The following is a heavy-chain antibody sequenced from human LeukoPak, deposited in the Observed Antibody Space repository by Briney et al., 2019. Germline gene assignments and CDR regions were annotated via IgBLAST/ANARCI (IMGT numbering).Heavy chain of an antibody. V-gene: IGHV1-46*01. CDR3: ATHLLDYYDSSGYLDY. CDR2: INPSGGST. D-gene: IGHD3-22*01. J-gene: IGHJ4*02. CDR1: GGTFSSYA. Sequence: ASVKVSCKASGGTFSSYAISWVRQAPGQGLEWMGIINPSGGSTSYAQKFQGRVTMTRDTSTSTVYMELSSLRSEDTAVYYCATHLLDYYDSSGYLDYWGQGTLVTVSS.